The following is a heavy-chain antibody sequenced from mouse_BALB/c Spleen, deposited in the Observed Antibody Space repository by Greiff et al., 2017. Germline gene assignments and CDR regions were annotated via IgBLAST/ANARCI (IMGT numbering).Heavy chain of an antibody. D-gene: IGHD4-1*02. Sequence: QVQLQQSGAELVRPGSSVKISCKASGYAFSSYWMNWVKQRPGQGLEWIGQIYPGDGDTNYNGKFKGKATLTADKSSSTAYMQLSSLTSEDSAVYFCARSTGTQYYYAMDYWGQGTSVTVSS. CDR1: GYAFSSYW. J-gene: IGHJ4*01. CDR2: IYPGDGDT. V-gene: IGHV1-80*01. CDR3: ARSTGTQYYYAMDY.